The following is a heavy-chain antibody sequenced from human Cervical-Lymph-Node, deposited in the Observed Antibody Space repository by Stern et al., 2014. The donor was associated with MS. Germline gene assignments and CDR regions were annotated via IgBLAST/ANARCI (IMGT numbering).Heavy chain of an antibody. CDR2: ISYAGSNE. V-gene: IGHV3-30-3*01. Sequence: VQLLESGGGVVQPGRSLRLSCAASGFSFSRYALHWVRQAPGKGLEWVAVISYAGSNEYYADSVKGRFTISRDNSKNTLYLEIESLRAEDTAVYYCAKDMVSETIAVPHFWGQGTLVTVSS. D-gene: IGHD3-10*01. J-gene: IGHJ4*02. CDR3: AKDMVSETIAVPHF. CDR1: GFSFSRYA.